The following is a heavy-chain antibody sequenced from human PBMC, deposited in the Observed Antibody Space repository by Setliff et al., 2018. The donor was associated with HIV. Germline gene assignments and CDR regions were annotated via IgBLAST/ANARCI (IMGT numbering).Heavy chain of an antibody. Sequence: SETLSLTCKVSGAPISSYYWNWIRQPPGKGLEWIGYIYNSGYSNSKPSLKSRVTISLDTSKNQFSLKLSSVTAADTAVYYCARGDGYRANDAYYDTGMDVWGRGITVTVS. CDR2: IYNSGYS. J-gene: IGHJ6*02. CDR3: ARGDGYRANDAYYDTGMDV. V-gene: IGHV4-59*01. D-gene: IGHD5-12*01. CDR1: GAPISSYY.